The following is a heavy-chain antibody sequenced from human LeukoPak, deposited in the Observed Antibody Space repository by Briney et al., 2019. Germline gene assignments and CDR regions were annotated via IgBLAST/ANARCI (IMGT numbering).Heavy chain of an antibody. CDR1: GFTFSTYA. CDR2: ISGRAGST. CDR3: AKGGPYSSSPDFDY. J-gene: IGHJ4*02. D-gene: IGHD6-6*01. Sequence: GGSLRLSCAASGFTFSTYAMSWVRQAPGKGLEWVSAISGRAGSTYYADSVKGRFTISRDNSKNTLFLQMNSLRAEDAAVYYCAKGGPYSSSPDFDYWGQGSLVTVSS. V-gene: IGHV3-23*01.